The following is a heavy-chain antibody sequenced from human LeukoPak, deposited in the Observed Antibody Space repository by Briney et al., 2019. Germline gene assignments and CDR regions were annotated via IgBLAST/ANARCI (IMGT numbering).Heavy chain of an antibody. J-gene: IGHJ5*02. Sequence: GGSLRLSCSASGFTFKSYLMAWVRQAPGKGLEWISGISGNGVLTYYADSVKGRFTVSRDNAKNTLYLQMNSLRAEDTAVYYCARDPDCDSTSCYIGPYNWFDPWGQGTLVTVSS. CDR3: ARDPDCDSTSCYIGPYNWFDP. D-gene: IGHD2-2*02. CDR2: ISGNGVLT. V-gene: IGHV3-23*01. CDR1: GFTFKSYL.